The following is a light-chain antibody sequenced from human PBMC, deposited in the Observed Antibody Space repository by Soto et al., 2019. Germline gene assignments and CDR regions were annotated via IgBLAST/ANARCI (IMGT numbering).Light chain of an antibody. V-gene: IGLV2-23*02. CDR2: EVN. CDR3: SSHAGRGSIV. Sequence: QSVLTQPASVSGSPGQSITISCTGASTDIGRYDLVAWYQQDPGKAPKLMIYEVNKRPSGVSDRFSGSKSGNTASLTISGLQAEDEADYFCSSHAGRGSIVFGGGTKPTVL. J-gene: IGLJ2*01. CDR1: STDIGRYDL.